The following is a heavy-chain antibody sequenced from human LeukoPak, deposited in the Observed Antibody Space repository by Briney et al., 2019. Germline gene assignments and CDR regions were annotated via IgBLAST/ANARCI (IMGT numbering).Heavy chain of an antibody. J-gene: IGHJ4*02. CDR2: ISSSSSDI. Sequence: NPGGSLRLSCAASGFTFSSYSMNWVRQAAGKGLEWVSSISSSSSDIYYADSVKGRFTISRDNAKNSLYLHMNSLRAEDTAVYYCASGGYSGYYFDYWGQGTLVTVSS. V-gene: IGHV3-21*01. CDR1: GFTFSSYS. CDR3: ASGGYSGYYFDY. D-gene: IGHD5-12*01.